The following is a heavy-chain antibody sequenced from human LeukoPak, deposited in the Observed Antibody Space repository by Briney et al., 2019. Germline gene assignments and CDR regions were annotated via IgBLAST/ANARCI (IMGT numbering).Heavy chain of an antibody. CDR2: KYYSGST. J-gene: IGHJ4*02. Sequence: SETLSLTCDVSGVSINTCCYYWTWIRQPPGKGLEWIGYKYYSGSTRYNSSLRSRLTISLDTSKNQFSLRLTSVTAADTAVYYCARGRSYGFDFDSWGPGTLVNVSS. D-gene: IGHD5-18*01. V-gene: IGHV4-61*01. CDR1: GVSINTCCYY. CDR3: ARGRSYGFDFDS.